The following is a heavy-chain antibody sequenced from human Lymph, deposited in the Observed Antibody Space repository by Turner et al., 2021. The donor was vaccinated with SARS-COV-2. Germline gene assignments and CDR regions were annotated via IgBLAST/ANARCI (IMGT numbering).Heavy chain of an antibody. V-gene: IGHV3-53*01. J-gene: IGHJ4*02. CDR1: GFTVSSNY. D-gene: IGHD6-6*01. CDR3: ATPGLSSSSLNY. Sequence: EVQLVQSGGGVIQPGGSLRPSCAASGFTVSSNYMSWVRQAPGKGLEWVSLIYSGGSTYYADSVKGRFTISRDNSKNTLYLQMNSLRAEDTAVYYCATPGLSSSSLNYWGQGTLVTVSS. CDR2: IYSGGST.